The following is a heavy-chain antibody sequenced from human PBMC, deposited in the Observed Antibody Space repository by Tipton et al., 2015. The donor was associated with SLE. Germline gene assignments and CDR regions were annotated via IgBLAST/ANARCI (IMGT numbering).Heavy chain of an antibody. CDR2: IYYSGST. Sequence: GLVKPSETLSLTCTVSGGSISSSSYYWGWIRQPPGKGLEWIGSIYYSGSTYYNPSLKSRVTISVDTSKNQFSLKLSSVTAADTAVYYCARGYYDSSVYDAFDIWGQGTMVTVSS. CDR3: ARGYYDSSVYDAFDI. J-gene: IGHJ3*02. CDR1: GGSISSSSYY. D-gene: IGHD3-22*01. V-gene: IGHV4-39*07.